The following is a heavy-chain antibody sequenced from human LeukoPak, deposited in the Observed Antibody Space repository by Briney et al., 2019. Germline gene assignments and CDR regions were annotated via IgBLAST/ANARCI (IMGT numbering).Heavy chain of an antibody. V-gene: IGHV5-51*01. CDR2: FYPGVSDT. D-gene: IGHD1-26*01. CDR1: GYSFTSYW. CDR3: ARLGGSYYEFFFAY. J-gene: IGHJ4*02. Sequence: GESLKISCKGSGYSFTSYWIGWVCQMPGKGLEWMGNFYPGVSDTTYSPSFQAQFTISADKSTSTAYLQWSSLKASDTAMYYCARLGGSYYEFFFAYWGQGTLVTVSS.